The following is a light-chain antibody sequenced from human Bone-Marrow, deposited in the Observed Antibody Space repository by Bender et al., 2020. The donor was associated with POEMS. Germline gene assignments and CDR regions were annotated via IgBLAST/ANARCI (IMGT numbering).Light chain of an antibody. V-gene: IGLV2-14*03. J-gene: IGLJ1*01. CDR3: CSFAGVGV. Sequence: QSALTQPASVSGSPGQSITISCTGTSNDIGGYDYVSWYQHHPGRAPKLMIYDVTNRPSGVSNRFSGSKSDNRASLTISGLQTEDEGDYYCCSFAGVGVFGTGTKVTVL. CDR1: SNDIGGYDY. CDR2: DVT.